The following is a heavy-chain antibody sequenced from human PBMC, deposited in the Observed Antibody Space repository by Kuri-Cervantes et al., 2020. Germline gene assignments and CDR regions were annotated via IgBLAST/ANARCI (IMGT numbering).Heavy chain of an antibody. V-gene: IGHV4-59*05. Sequence: GSLRLSCAASGFTFSDYYMSWIRQAPGKGLEWIGSINYDERTFYNPSLKSRVTISVDTSKIQFSLKLTSVTAADTAVYYCARHYGGYNFFWFDPWGQGTLVTVSS. CDR3: ARHYGGYNFFWFDP. CDR2: INYDERT. J-gene: IGHJ5*02. D-gene: IGHD5-12*01. CDR1: GFTFSDYY.